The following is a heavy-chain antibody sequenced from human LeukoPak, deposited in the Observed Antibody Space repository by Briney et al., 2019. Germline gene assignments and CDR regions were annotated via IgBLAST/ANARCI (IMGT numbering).Heavy chain of an antibody. CDR2: IFSSGGT. V-gene: IGHV4-59*01. Sequence: SETLSLTCSVSGGSLSGYYWNWLRQPPGKGLEWIGHIFSSGGTNYYPSLKSRAIISVDTSKNQLSLRLSSVTAADTAVYFCARGRVSSSTWYSTYYYYFYMDVWGKGTTVTVSS. D-gene: IGHD4-11*01. CDR1: GGSLSGYY. CDR3: ARGRVSSSTWYSTYYYYFYMDV. J-gene: IGHJ6*03.